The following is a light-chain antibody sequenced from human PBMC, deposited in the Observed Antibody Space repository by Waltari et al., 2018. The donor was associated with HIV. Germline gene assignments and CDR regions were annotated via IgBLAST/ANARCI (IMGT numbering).Light chain of an antibody. J-gene: IGLJ1*01. CDR2: GNS. V-gene: IGLV1-40*01. Sequence: QSVLTQPPSVSGAPGQRVTISCTGSSSIIGAGYDVHWYQQLPGTAPKLLIYGNSNRPSGVPDRFSGSKSGTSASLAITGLQAEDEADYYCQSYDSSLSRRVFGTGTKVTVL. CDR1: SSIIGAGYD. CDR3: QSYDSSLSRRV.